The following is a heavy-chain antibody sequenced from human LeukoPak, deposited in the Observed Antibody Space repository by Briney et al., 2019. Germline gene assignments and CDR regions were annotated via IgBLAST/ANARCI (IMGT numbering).Heavy chain of an antibody. D-gene: IGHD2-15*01. J-gene: IGHJ5*01. CDR3: ARGIGWFEY. CDR1: EFTFSNYW. V-gene: IGHV3-7*05. CDR2: INQNGGEK. Sequence: QPGGSLRLSCAASEFTFSNYWMHWVRQAPGKGLEWVANINQNGGEKEYVDSVKGRFTISRDNAKNSLFLQMNRLRAEDTAVYYCARGIGWFEYWGQGTLVTVSS.